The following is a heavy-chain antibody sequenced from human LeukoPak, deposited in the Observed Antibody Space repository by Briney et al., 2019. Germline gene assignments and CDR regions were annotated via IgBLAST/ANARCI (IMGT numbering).Heavy chain of an antibody. CDR1: GFTFSSYS. CDR3: ASYYYGSGSYYNVWDY. D-gene: IGHD3-10*01. Sequence: GGSLRLSCAASGFTFSSYSMNWVRQAPGKRLEWVSSISSSSSYIYYADSVKGRFTISRDNAKNSLYLQMNSLRAEDTAVYYCASYYYGSGSYYNVWDYWGQGTLVTVSS. CDR2: ISSSSSYI. V-gene: IGHV3-21*01. J-gene: IGHJ4*02.